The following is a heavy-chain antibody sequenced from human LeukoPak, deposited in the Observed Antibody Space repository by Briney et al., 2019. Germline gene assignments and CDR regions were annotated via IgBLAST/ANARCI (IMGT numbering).Heavy chain of an antibody. CDR2: INHSGST. D-gene: IGHD6-13*01. Sequence: SETLSLTCAVYGGSFSGYYWSWIRQPPGKGLEWIGEINHSGSTNYNPSLKSRVTISVDTSKNQFSLKLSSVTAADTAVYYCARGFGAAAGTAYYYYYGMDVWGQGTTVTVSS. V-gene: IGHV4-34*01. J-gene: IGHJ6*02. CDR1: GGSFSGYY. CDR3: ARGFGAAAGTAYYYYYGMDV.